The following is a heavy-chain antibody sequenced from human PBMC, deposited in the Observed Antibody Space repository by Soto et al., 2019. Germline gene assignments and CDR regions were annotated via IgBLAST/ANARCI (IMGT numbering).Heavy chain of an antibody. Sequence: EVQLVESGGGLVQPGGSLRLSCAASGFTFSAHYMDRVRQAPGKGLEWVGRIKNKANSYTTEYAASVEGRFTISREDSQNSLYLQMNSLKTEDTAVYYCARVSLVGPSGGRYFDYWGQGSQVAVSS. D-gene: IGHD1-26*01. CDR1: GFTFSAHY. V-gene: IGHV3-72*01. J-gene: IGHJ4*02. CDR2: IKNKANSYTT. CDR3: ARVSLVGPSGGRYFDY.